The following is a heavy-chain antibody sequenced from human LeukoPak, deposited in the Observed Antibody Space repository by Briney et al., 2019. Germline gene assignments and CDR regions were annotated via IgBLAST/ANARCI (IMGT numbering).Heavy chain of an antibody. CDR3: ARDPTRYGTFDY. V-gene: IGHV1-69*05. D-gene: IGHD2-15*01. J-gene: IGHJ4*02. CDR1: GGTFSSYA. CDR2: IIPIFGTA. Sequence: GASVKVSCKASGGTFSSYAISWVRQAPGQGFEWMGRIIPIFGTANYAQKFQGRVTITTDESTSTAYMELSSLRSEDTAVYYCARDPTRYGTFDYWGQGTLVTVSS.